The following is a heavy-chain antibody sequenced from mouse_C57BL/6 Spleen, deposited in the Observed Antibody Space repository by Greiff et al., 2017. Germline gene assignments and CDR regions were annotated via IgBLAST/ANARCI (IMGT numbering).Heavy chain of an antibody. J-gene: IGHJ3*01. D-gene: IGHD1-1*01. CDR2: IDPSDSYT. CDR1: GYTFTSYW. Sequence: VQLQQPGAELVKPGASVKLSCKASGYTFTSYWMQWVKQRPGQGLEWIGEIDPSDSYTNYNQKFKGKATLTVDTSSSTAYMQLSSLTSEDSAVYYCASPYYGSSYGAYWGQGTLVTVSA. V-gene: IGHV1-50*01. CDR3: ASPYYGSSYGAY.